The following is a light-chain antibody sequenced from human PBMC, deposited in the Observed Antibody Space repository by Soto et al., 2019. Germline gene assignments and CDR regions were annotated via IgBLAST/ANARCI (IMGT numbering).Light chain of an antibody. CDR1: QSVSNNY. Sequence: EIVFTQPPPTLSLSPGKRATLSCRPSQSVSNNYLAWYRYRPGQEPRLLIYGASNRATGIPDRCSGSGSATDFSLTIIRLEPEDFAVYYCRQYGSSSITFGQGTRLEI. J-gene: IGKJ5*01. CDR2: GAS. V-gene: IGKV3-20*01. CDR3: RQYGSSSIT.